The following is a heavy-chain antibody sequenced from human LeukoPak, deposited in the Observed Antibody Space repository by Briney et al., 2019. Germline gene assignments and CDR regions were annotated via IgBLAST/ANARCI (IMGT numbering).Heavy chain of an antibody. V-gene: IGHV3-33*06. CDR1: GFTFSSFA. Sequence: GGSLRLSCATSGFTFSSFAMHWVRQAPGKGLEWLALIWFDGSSKNYTDSVEGRFTISRDNSKNTLFLQMNSLRAEDTAVYYCAKDRSSWYYPFDSWGQGTLVTVSS. CDR2: IWFDGSSK. D-gene: IGHD3-3*01. J-gene: IGHJ4*02. CDR3: AKDRSSWYYPFDS.